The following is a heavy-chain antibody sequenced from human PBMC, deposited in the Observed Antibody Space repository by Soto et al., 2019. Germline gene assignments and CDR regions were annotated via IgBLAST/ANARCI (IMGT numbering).Heavy chain of an antibody. CDR3: AIADYGDDDY. D-gene: IGHD4-17*01. J-gene: IGHJ4*02. V-gene: IGHV1-18*01. CDR1: GYTFPTST. CDR2: IKAYSGNT. Sequence: QLQLVQSGAEAKKPGASVKVSCKASGYTFPTSTISWVRQAPGQGLEGMGWIKAYSGNTNYAQKLQGRVTMTTDTSTNTAYMELRSLTTEDTAIYYCAIADYGDDDYWGQGTLVTVSS.